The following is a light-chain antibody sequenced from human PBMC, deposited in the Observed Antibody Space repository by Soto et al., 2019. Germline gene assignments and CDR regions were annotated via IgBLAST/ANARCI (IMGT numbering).Light chain of an antibody. J-gene: IGKJ2*01. CDR2: GAS. V-gene: IGKV3-15*01. CDR1: QSITSE. CDR3: QQGDNWPLT. Sequence: EIVMTQSPATLSVSPGETATLSCRASQSITSELAWYQQKPGQPPRLLIYGASTRATGVPARFTGSGSGSKFTLTISGLQSADFAVYYCQQGDNWPLTFGQGTRLEI.